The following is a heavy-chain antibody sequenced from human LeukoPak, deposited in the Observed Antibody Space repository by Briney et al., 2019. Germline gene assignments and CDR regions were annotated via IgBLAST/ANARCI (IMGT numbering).Heavy chain of an antibody. CDR3: AIDPNWGTHS. CDR2: IGSSGGGI. CDR1: GFTFSTYT. V-gene: IGHV3-23*01. Sequence: GGSLRLSCAASGFTFSTYTMYWVRHPPGKGREWVSIIGSSGGGIHYADSVKGRFTISRDNSKNALYLQINSLRVEDTAVYYCAIDPNWGTHSWGQGVLVTVSS. D-gene: IGHD7-27*01. J-gene: IGHJ4*02.